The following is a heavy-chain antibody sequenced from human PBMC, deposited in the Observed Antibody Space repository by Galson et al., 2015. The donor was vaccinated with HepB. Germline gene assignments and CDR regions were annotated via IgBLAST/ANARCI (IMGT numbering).Heavy chain of an antibody. Sequence: SLRLSCAASDMIFMSYAMYWVRQAPGKGLEWVAVISFDGNKNSLVDSVKGRFTVSRDNARNSLYLQMNSLRAEDTAVYYCARGGGGYEYFSYHFDYWGLGTLVTVSS. J-gene: IGHJ4*02. CDR1: DMIFMSYA. CDR2: ISFDGNKN. CDR3: ARGGGGYEYFSYHFDY. D-gene: IGHD5-12*01. V-gene: IGHV3-30*04.